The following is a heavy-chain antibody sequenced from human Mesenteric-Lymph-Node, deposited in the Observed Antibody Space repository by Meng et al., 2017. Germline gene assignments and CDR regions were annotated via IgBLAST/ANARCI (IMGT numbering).Heavy chain of an antibody. D-gene: IGHD2-2*01. CDR3: ARTIGGADIVVVPAAYYFDY. V-gene: IGHV4-34*01. J-gene: IGHJ4*02. CDR1: GGSFSGYY. Sequence: QLQLQESGPGLVKPSETLSLTCAVYGGSFSGYYCSWIRQPPGKGLEWIGEINHSGSTNYNPSLKSRVTISVDTSKNQFSLKLSSVTAADTAVYYCARTIGGADIVVVPAAYYFDYWGQGTLVTVSS. CDR2: INHSGST.